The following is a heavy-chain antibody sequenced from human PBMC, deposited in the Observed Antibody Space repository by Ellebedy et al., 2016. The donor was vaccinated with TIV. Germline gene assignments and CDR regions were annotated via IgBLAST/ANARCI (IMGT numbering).Heavy chain of an antibody. Sequence: GGSLRLXXAASGFTVSSNYMSWVRQAPGKGLQWVSAMSADGSAAYYAGSVKGQFTISRDNSRNTLFLQMNSLRAEDTAVYYCARGDGSYRGWLKPWGQGTLVIVSS. J-gene: IGHJ1*01. CDR1: GFTVSSNY. CDR3: ARGDGSYRGWLKP. V-gene: IGHV3-23*01. CDR2: MSADGSAA. D-gene: IGHD3-10*01.